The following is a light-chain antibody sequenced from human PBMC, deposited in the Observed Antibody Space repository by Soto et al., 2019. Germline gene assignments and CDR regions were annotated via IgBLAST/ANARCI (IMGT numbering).Light chain of an antibody. CDR3: QQYSSYPCT. J-gene: IGKJ5*01. V-gene: IGKV1D-16*01. CDR1: QDISGW. Sequence: DIQMTQSPSSLSASVGDRITITCRASQDISGWLAWYQQKPKKAPKSLIYATSTLQSGVPSRFSGSKSGTDFTLTIASLQPEDFATYYCQQYSSYPCTFGQGTRLEIK. CDR2: ATS.